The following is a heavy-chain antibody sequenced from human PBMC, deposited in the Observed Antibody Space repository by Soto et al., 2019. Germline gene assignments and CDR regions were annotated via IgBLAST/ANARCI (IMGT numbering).Heavy chain of an antibody. CDR2: IDWDDDE. CDR1: DFSLTTRGVG. Sequence: GSGPTLVNPTQTLTLTCNFSDFSLTTRGVGVGWIRQPPGKALEWVALIDWDDDEYYSTSLKTRLTISKDTSKNQVVLTMTNMDPVDTATYYCARTPADLPPFFDIWGQGTMVTVSS. CDR3: ARTPADLPPFFDI. V-gene: IGHV2-70*01. J-gene: IGHJ3*02.